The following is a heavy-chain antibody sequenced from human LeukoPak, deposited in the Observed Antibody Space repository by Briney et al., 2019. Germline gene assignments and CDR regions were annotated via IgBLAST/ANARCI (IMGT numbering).Heavy chain of an antibody. J-gene: IGHJ6*02. CDR1: GYTFTSYG. CDR3: ARDASSSWYYPDYYYYGMDV. Sequence: ASVKVSCKASGYTFTSYGISWVRQAPGQGLEWMGWISAYNGNTNYAQKLQGRVTMTTDTSTSTAYMELRSLRSDDTAVYYCARDASSSWYYPDYYYYGMDVWGRGTTVTVSS. V-gene: IGHV1-18*01. CDR2: ISAYNGNT. D-gene: IGHD6-13*01.